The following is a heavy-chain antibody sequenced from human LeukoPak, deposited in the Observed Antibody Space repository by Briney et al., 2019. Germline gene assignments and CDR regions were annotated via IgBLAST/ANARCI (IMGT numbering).Heavy chain of an antibody. V-gene: IGHV4-39*01. CDR2: INYSGST. CDR1: GDSISSSTYY. J-gene: IGHJ4*02. CDR3: ARANSGYRYFDY. Sequence: SETLSLTCTVSGDSISSSTYYWGLIRQPPGKGLEWIGNINYSGSTYYNPSLKSRVTISVDTSKNQFSLKLTSATAADTAVYYCARANSGYRYFDYWGQGTLVTVSS. D-gene: IGHD5-12*01.